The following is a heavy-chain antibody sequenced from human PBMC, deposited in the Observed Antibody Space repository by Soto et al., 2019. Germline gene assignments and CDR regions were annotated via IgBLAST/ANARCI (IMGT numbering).Heavy chain of an antibody. V-gene: IGHV3-9*01. D-gene: IGHD6-13*01. J-gene: IGHJ1*01. CDR3: VKDESSNWSSGHFRH. CDR2: INWNSGSI. Sequence: EVQLVESGGGLVQPGRSLRLSCAASGFTFDDYAMNWVRQVPGKGLEWVSGINWNSGSIGYADSVKGRFAISRDNAKNSLQMQMNSLRAEDTALYYCVKDESSNWSSGHFRHWGHRNLVNVSS. CDR1: GFTFDDYA.